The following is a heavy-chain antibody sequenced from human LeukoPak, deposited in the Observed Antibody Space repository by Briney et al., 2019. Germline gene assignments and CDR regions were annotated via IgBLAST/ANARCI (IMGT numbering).Heavy chain of an antibody. CDR2: INPNSGGT. CDR1: GCTFTGYY. CDR3: AREISVAGTIY. Sequence: GASVKVSCKASGCTFTGYYMHWVRQAPGQGLEWMGRINPNSGGTNYAQKFQGRVTVTRDTSISTAYMELSRLRSDDTAVYYCAREISVAGTIYWGQGTLVTVSS. V-gene: IGHV1-2*06. J-gene: IGHJ4*02. D-gene: IGHD6-19*01.